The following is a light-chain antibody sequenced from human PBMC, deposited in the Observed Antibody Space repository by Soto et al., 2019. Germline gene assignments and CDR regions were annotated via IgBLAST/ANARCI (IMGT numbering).Light chain of an antibody. CDR2: GAS. CDR3: QEYTNWSLS. J-gene: IGKJ4*01. V-gene: IGKV3-15*01. Sequence: IVDTQGPPTLTVYTGERATLSCRASQSVSSNLAWYQQKPGQAPRLLIYGASTRATGIPARFSGSGSGTEFTLTISSLQSEDFAVYYCQEYTNWSLSSAGRTKV. CDR1: QSVSSN.